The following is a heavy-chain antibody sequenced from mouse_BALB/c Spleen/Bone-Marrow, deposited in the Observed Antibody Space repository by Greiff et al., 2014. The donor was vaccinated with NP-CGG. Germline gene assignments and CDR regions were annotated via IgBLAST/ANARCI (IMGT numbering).Heavy chain of an antibody. CDR1: GYTFSNYW. J-gene: IGHJ2*01. Sequence: QVQLQQSGAELMKPGASVKISCKATGYTFSNYWIEWVKQRPGHGLEWIGEILPGSGTTNYNEKFDDKAAFTADTSSNTAYMQLSSLTSEDSAVYYCARGLPLDLWGQGTTLTVSS. CDR3: ARGLPLDL. V-gene: IGHV1-9*01. CDR2: ILPGSGTT. D-gene: IGHD2-4*01.